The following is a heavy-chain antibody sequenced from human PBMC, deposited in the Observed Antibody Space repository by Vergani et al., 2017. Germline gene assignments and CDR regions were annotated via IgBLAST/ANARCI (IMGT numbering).Heavy chain of an antibody. CDR2: VSYIGVT. V-gene: IGHV4-39*01. J-gene: IGHJ4*02. CDR1: GGSINSRSDY. D-gene: IGHD3-10*01. CDR3: ARRGGFGYTFDR. Sequence: QLQLQESGPGLVKPSETLSLTCTVSGGSINSRSDYWGWIRQHPGKGLEWIGTVSYIGVTSYNPSLDSRVTISIDTSKSQFSLRLNSVTAADTAVYYCARRGGFGYTFDRWGQGTLVTVSS.